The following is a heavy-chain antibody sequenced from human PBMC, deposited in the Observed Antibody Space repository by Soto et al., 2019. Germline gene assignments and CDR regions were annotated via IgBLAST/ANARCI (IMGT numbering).Heavy chain of an antibody. CDR3: ARGATVTQYDY. J-gene: IGHJ4*02. CDR1: GVSVNSGSFY. D-gene: IGHD4-17*01. CDR2: GSYSGTT. V-gene: IGHV4-61*01. Sequence: QVQLQESGPGLVKPSETLSLTCTVSGVSVNSGSFYWAWIRQPPGKGLEWIGFGSYSGTTNYKPSLKSRVTISVDTSRSQISLKVTSLTAADTAVYYCARGATVTQYDYCCQGTLVTVSS.